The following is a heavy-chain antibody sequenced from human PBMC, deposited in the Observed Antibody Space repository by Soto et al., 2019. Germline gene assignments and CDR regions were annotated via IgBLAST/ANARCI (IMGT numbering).Heavy chain of an antibody. D-gene: IGHD6-13*01. CDR2: IIPIFGTA. J-gene: IGHJ3*02. CDR3: ARVAAAGTTAFDI. V-gene: IGHV1-69*06. CDR1: GGTFSSYA. Sequence: SVKVSCKASGGTFSSYAISWVRQAPGQGLEWMGGIIPIFGTANYAQKFQGRVTITADKSTSTAYMELSSLRSEDTAVYYCARVAAAGTTAFDIWGQGTMVTVSS.